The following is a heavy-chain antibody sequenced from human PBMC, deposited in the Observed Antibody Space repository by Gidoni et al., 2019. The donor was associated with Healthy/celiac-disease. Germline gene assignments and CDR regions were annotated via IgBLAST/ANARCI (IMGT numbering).Heavy chain of an antibody. V-gene: IGHV3-33*01. D-gene: IGHD2-8*02. Sequence: QVQLVESGGGVVQPGRSLRLSCAASGFTSSTYGMHWVRQAPGKGLAWVAVIWYDGSNKYYADAVKGRFTISRDNSKNTLYLQMNSLRAEDTAVYYCARDRNPYAWYYFDYWGQGTLVTVSS. CDR1: GFTSSTYG. CDR2: IWYDGSNK. J-gene: IGHJ4*02. CDR3: ARDRNPYAWYYFDY.